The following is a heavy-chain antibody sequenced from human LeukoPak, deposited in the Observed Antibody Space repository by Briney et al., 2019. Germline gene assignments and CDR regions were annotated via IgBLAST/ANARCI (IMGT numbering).Heavy chain of an antibody. D-gene: IGHD3-10*01. CDR1: GGSFSGYY. CDR3: VREIPHYGIDY. Sequence: NPSETLSLTCAVYGGSFSGYYWSWIRQPAGKGLEWVGRTFDSGSTSYNPSLESRVTMSVDTPKNQFSLRLSSVTAADTAVYFCVREIPHYGIDYWGQGTLVTVSS. V-gene: IGHV4-4*07. CDR2: TFDSGST. J-gene: IGHJ4*02.